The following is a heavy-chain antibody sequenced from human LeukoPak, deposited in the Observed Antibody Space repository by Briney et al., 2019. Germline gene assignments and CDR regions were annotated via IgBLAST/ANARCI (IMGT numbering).Heavy chain of an antibody. Sequence: SETLSLTCTVSGGSISSYYWSWIRQPPGKGLEWIGYIYYSGCTNYNPSLKSRVTISVDTSKNQFSLKLSSVTAADTAVYYCARVGYCSSTSCYGGDAFDIWGQGTMVTVSS. CDR3: ARVGYCSSTSCYGGDAFDI. CDR2: IYYSGCT. D-gene: IGHD2-2*01. CDR1: GGSISSYY. V-gene: IGHV4-59*01. J-gene: IGHJ3*02.